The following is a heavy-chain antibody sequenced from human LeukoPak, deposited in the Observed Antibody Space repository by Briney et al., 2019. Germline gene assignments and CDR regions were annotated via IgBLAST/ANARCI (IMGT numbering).Heavy chain of an antibody. Sequence: GGSLRLSCAASGFTFSSYGMHWVRQAPGKGLEWVAVISYDGSNKYYADSVKGRFTISRDNSKNTLYLRMNSLRAEDTAVYYCAKDVEIPRRTKGRDVGAQGPTVTVPS. J-gene: IGHJ6*02. D-gene: IGHD5-24*01. CDR2: ISYDGSNK. CDR3: AKDVEIPRRTKGRDV. V-gene: IGHV3-30*18. CDR1: GFTFSSYG.